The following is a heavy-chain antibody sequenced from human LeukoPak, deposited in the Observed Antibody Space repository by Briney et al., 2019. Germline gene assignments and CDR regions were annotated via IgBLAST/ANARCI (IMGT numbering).Heavy chain of an antibody. V-gene: IGHV3-23*01. J-gene: IGHJ4*02. CDR3: AKEGGSSSGWYEYYFDY. CDR1: GFTFSSYS. Sequence: GGSLRLSCAASGFTFSSYSMSWVRQAPGKGLEWVSAISGSGGSTYYAESVKGRFTISRDNSKNTLYLQMNSLRAEDTAVYYCAKEGGSSSGWYEYYFDYWGQGTLVTVSS. CDR2: ISGSGGST. D-gene: IGHD6-19*01.